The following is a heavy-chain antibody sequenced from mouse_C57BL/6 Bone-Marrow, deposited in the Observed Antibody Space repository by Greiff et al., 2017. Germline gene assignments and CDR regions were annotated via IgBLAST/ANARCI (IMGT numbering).Heavy chain of an antibody. CDR1: GFTFSSYG. V-gene: IGHV5-6*01. CDR2: ISSGGSYT. CDR3: ARLDSSGYFDY. D-gene: IGHD3-2*02. Sequence: EVQLVESGGDLVKPGGSLKLSCAASGFTFSSYGMSWVRQTPDKRLEWVATISSGGSYTYYPASVKGRFTISRDNAKNTLYLQMSSLKSEDTAMYYCARLDSSGYFDYWGQGTTLTVSS. J-gene: IGHJ2*01.